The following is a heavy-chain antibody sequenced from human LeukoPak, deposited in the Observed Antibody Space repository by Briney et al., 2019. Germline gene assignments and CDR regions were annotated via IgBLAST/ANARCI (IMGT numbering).Heavy chain of an antibody. CDR2: ISSSSSTI. Sequence: GGSLRLSCAASGFTFSSYSVNWVRQAPGKGLEWVSYISSSSSTIYYADSVKGRFTISRDNAKNSLYLQMNSLRAEDTAVYYCARAGGIAAAGTFDYWGQGTLVTVSS. CDR3: ARAGGIAAAGTFDY. CDR1: GFTFSSYS. V-gene: IGHV3-48*01. D-gene: IGHD6-13*01. J-gene: IGHJ4*02.